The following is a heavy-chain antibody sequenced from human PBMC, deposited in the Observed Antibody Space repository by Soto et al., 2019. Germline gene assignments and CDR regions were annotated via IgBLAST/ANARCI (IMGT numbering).Heavy chain of an antibody. CDR1: GFSVSGGY. D-gene: IGHD2-21*02. J-gene: IGHJ3*02. Sequence: EVQLVESGGDLVQPGGSLRLSCAASGFSVSGGYMNWVRQAPGKGLEWVSVIYSGGSTYQADSLQGRFTISRHDSQNTLYLKMSSLSPEDTAVYYCARANDFNAFDIWGQGTMVKVSS. V-gene: IGHV3-53*04. CDR2: IYSGGST. CDR3: ARANDFNAFDI.